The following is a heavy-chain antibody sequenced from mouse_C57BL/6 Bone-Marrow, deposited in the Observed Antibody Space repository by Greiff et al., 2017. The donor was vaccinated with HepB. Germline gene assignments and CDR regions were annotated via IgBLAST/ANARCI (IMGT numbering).Heavy chain of an antibody. CDR1: GYTFTDYY. CDR3: AIIYYGPYFDY. Sequence: EVQLQQSGPELVKPGASVKISCKASGYTFTDYYMNWVKQSHGKSLEWIGDINPNNGGTSYNQKFKGKATLTVDKSSSTAYMELRSLTSEDSAVYYCAIIYYGPYFDYWGQGTTLTVSS. J-gene: IGHJ2*01. D-gene: IGHD2-1*01. CDR2: INPNNGGT. V-gene: IGHV1-26*01.